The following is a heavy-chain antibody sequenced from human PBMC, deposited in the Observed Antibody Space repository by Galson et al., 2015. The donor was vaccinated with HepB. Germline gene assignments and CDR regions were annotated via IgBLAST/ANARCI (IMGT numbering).Heavy chain of an antibody. Sequence: SLRLSCAASGFTFSSYAMHWVRQAPGKGLEWVAVISYDGSNKYYADSVKGRFTISRDNSKNTLYLQMNSLRAEDTAVYYCAKDTTFDWGQGTLVTVSS. V-gene: IGHV3-30-3*01. CDR3: AKDTTFD. CDR2: ISYDGSNK. D-gene: IGHD1-1*01. J-gene: IGHJ4*02. CDR1: GFTFSSYA.